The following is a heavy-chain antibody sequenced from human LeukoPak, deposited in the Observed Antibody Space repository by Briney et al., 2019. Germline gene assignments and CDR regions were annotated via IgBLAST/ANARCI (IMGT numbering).Heavy chain of an antibody. V-gene: IGHV3-30-3*01. CDR2: VSFDGTSK. J-gene: IGHJ4*02. CDR3: ARDRPYFDY. Sequence: PGGSLRLSCAASGFTFSSYAMHWVRQAPGKGLEWVAVVSFDGTSKYYADSVKGRFTISRDNSKNALYLQMNSLRAEDTAVYYCARDRPYFDYWGQGTLVTVSS. CDR1: GFTFSSYA.